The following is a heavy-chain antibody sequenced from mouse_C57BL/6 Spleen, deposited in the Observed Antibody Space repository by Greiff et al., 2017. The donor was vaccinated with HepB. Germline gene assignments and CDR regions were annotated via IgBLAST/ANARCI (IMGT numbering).Heavy chain of an antibody. CDR3: TTGAMDY. V-gene: IGHV14-4*01. Sequence: VQLQQSGAELVRPGASVKLSCTASGFNINNDYMHWVKQRPEQGLEWIGWIDPDNGDTEYASKFQGKATITADTSSNTPYLQLSSLTSEDNAVYCSTTGAMDYWGQGTSVTVSS. CDR2: IDPDNGDT. CDR1: GFNINNDY. J-gene: IGHJ4*01.